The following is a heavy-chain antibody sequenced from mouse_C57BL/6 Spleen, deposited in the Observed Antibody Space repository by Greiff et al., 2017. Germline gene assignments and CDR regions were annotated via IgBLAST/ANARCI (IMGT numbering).Heavy chain of an antibody. CDR3: ASTMVRQGDYFDY. V-gene: IGHV5-17*01. D-gene: IGHD2-1*01. CDR1: GFTFSDYG. J-gene: IGHJ2*01. CDR2: ISSGSSTI. Sequence: EVQLVESGGGLVKPGGSLKLSCAASGFTFSDYGMHWVRQAPEKGLEWVAYISSGSSTIYYADTVKGRFTISRDNAKNTLFLQMTSLRSEDTAMYYCASTMVRQGDYFDYWGQGTTLTVSS.